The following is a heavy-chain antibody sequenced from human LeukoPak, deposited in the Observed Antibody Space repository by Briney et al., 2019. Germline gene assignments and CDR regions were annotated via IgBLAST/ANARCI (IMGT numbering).Heavy chain of an antibody. CDR1: GYTFTSYG. Sequence: ASVKVSCKASGYTFTSYGISWVRQAPGQGLEWMGWISAYNGNTNYAQKLQGRVTMTTDTSTSTAHMELRSLRSDDTAVYYCARPAYGAANAEYFQHWGQGTLVTVSS. J-gene: IGHJ1*01. CDR2: ISAYNGNT. V-gene: IGHV1-18*01. D-gene: IGHD6-13*01. CDR3: ARPAYGAANAEYFQH.